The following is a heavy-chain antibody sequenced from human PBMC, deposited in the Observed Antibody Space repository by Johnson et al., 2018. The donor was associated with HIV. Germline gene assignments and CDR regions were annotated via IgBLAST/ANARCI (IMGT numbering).Heavy chain of an antibody. Sequence: QVQLVESGGGVVQSGKSLRLSCAASHFTFGAYAIHWVRLAPGKGLEWVAVASYDGDNKYYADSVNGRFTISKDNSKDTLYMEMNNLRLEDTAVYYCARGASVSGTLVDPFDIWGRGTMVTVSS. CDR1: HFTFGAYA. J-gene: IGHJ3*02. CDR2: ASYDGDNK. V-gene: IGHV3-30-3*01. D-gene: IGHD1-26*01. CDR3: ARGASVSGTLVDPFDI.